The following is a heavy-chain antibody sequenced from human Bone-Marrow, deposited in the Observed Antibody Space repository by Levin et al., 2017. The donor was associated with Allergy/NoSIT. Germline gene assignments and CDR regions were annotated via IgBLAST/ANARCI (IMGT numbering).Heavy chain of an antibody. CDR1: GFTFSSFD. CDR2: ITSGGST. Sequence: LSLTCAASGFTFSSFDMSWVRQAPGKGLEWVSTITSGGSTYYADSVKGHFTISRDNSKNTLYLQMDSLRAEDTAVYYCAKRRYIVSTLDYWGQGALVTVSS. V-gene: IGHV3-23*01. D-gene: IGHD2-21*01. CDR3: AKRRYIVSTLDY. J-gene: IGHJ4*02.